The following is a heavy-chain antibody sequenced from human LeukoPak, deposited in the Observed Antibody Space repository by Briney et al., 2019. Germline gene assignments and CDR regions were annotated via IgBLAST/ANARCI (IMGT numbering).Heavy chain of an antibody. CDR3: AKELTGDAFDI. Sequence: GGSLRLSCPASGFTFSSYGMHWVRQAPGRGLEGVAFIRNDGCNKYYADSVKGRFTISRDNSKNTLYLQMNSLRAEDTAVYYCAKELTGDAFDIWGQGAMVTVSS. J-gene: IGHJ3*02. D-gene: IGHD7-27*01. CDR1: GFTFSSYG. V-gene: IGHV3-30*02. CDR2: IRNDGCNK.